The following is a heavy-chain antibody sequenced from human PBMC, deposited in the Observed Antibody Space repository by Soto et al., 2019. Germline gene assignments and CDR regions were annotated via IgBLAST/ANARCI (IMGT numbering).Heavy chain of an antibody. CDR2: IIPILGIA. V-gene: IGHV1-69*02. Sequence: GASVKVSCKASGGTFSSYTISWGRQAPGQGLEWMGRIIPILGIANYAQKFQGRVTITADKSTSTAYMELSSLRSEDTAVYYCARGLGKAARQPKLSPFDIWGQGTMVTVSS. J-gene: IGHJ3*02. CDR3: ARGLGKAARQPKLSPFDI. CDR1: GGTFSSYT. D-gene: IGHD1-1*01.